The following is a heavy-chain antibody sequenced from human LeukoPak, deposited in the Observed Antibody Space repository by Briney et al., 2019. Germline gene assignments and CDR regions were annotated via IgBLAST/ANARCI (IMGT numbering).Heavy chain of an antibody. Sequence: GRSLRLSCAASGFTFSSYSMNWVRQAPGKGLDWVSYISSSSSTIYYADSVKGRFTISRDNSKNTLYLQMNSLRAEDTAVYYCAKGRYGRERLFDYWGQGTLVTVSS. D-gene: IGHD1-1*01. CDR2: ISSSSSTI. CDR1: GFTFSSYS. CDR3: AKGRYGRERLFDY. J-gene: IGHJ4*02. V-gene: IGHV3-48*01.